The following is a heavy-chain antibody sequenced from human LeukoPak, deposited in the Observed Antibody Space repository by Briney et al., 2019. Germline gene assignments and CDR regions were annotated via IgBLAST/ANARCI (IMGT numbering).Heavy chain of an antibody. CDR1: GGSISSGGYS. Sequence: PSETLSLTCAVSGGSISSGGYSWSWIRQPPGKGLEWIGYIYYSGSTYYNPSLKNRVTISVDTSKNQFSLKLSSVTAADTAVYYCARGEYYYDSSGYYYRARPFDYWGQGTLVTVSS. J-gene: IGHJ4*02. CDR2: IYYSGST. D-gene: IGHD3-22*01. V-gene: IGHV4-30-4*07. CDR3: ARGEYYYDSSGYYYRARPFDY.